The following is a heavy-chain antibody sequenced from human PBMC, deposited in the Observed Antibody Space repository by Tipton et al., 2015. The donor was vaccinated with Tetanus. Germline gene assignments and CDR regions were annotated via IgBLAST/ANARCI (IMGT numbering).Heavy chain of an antibody. CDR2: IYFEGST. CDR3: ARHLYGYWFDP. V-gene: IGHV4-39*01. D-gene: IGHD3-10*01. Sequence: TLSLTCSVSGGSISSGGYYWSWIRQHPGRGLEWIASIYFEGSTYYSPSLKSRVTIAVDRSRNVFSLNLTSVTAADTAVYYCARHLYGYWFDPWGQGALVTVSS. CDR1: GGSISSGGYY. J-gene: IGHJ5*02.